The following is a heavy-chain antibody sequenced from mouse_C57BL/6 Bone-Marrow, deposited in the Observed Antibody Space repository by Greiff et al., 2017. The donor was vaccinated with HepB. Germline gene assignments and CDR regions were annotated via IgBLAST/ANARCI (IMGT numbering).Heavy chain of an antibody. CDR1: GFTFSSYT. Sequence: EVKVEESGGGLVKPGGSLKLSCAASGFTFSSYTMSWVRQTPEKRLEWVATISGGGGNTYYPDSVKGRFTISRDNAKNTLYLQMSSLRSEDTALYYCARREGGYYEDYWGQGTTLTVSS. CDR3: ARREGGYYEDY. CDR2: ISGGGGNT. V-gene: IGHV5-9*01. D-gene: IGHD2-3*01. J-gene: IGHJ2*01.